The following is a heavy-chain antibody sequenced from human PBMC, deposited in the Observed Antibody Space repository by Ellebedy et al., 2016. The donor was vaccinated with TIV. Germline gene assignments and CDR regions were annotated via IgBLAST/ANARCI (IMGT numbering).Heavy chain of an antibody. CDR1: GGSMSNNVYF. Sequence: SETLSLTCAVSGGSMSNNVYFWVWIRQPPGKGLEWIGYIYYSGSTNYNPSLKSRVTISVDTSKNQFSLKLSSVTAADTAVYYCAREWGYGGNADYWGQGTLVTVSS. V-gene: IGHV4-61*08. J-gene: IGHJ4*02. D-gene: IGHD4-23*01. CDR2: IYYSGST. CDR3: AREWGYGGNADY.